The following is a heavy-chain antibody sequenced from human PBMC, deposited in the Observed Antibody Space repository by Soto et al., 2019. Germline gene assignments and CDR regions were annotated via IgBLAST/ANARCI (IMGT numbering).Heavy chain of an antibody. V-gene: IGHV1-46*01. Sequence: QVQLMQSGAEVKKPGASVKVSCKASGDTFTDYYIHWVRQAPGQGLEWMGTVNPSGGHTTYAQHFLGRVTLTRDASPRTLYRELTSLPSDDTAVYYCARGGHVVVVTAALDYWGQGTLVTVSS. J-gene: IGHJ4*02. CDR3: ARGGHVVVVTAALDY. CDR2: VNPSGGHT. CDR1: GDTFTDYY. D-gene: IGHD2-21*02.